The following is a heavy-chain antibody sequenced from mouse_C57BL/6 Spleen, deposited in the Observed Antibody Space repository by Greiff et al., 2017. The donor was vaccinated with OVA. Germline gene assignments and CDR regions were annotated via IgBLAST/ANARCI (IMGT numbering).Heavy chain of an antibody. CDR2: IDPSDSYT. V-gene: IGHV1-69*01. CDR3: ARYLYGNYYFDD. D-gene: IGHD2-1*01. Sequence: VKLQQPGAELVMPGASVKLSCKASGYTFTSYWMHWVKQRPGQGLEWIGEIDPSDSYTNYNQKFKGKSTLTVDKSSSTAYMQLSSLTSEDSAVYYCARYLYGNYYFDDWGQGTTLTVSS. J-gene: IGHJ2*01. CDR1: GYTFTSYW.